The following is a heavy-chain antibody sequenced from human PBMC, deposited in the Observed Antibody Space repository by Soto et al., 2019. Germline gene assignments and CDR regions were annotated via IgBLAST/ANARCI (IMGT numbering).Heavy chain of an antibody. CDR2: VGGSGDST. D-gene: IGHD2-15*01. J-gene: IGHJ4*02. CDR1: GFTFSNYA. V-gene: IGHV3-23*01. CDR3: AKSPLGYCSGGSCYPPHYFDY. Sequence: EVQLLDSGGGLVQPGGSLRLSCAASGFTFSNYAMSWVRQAPGKGLEWVSGVGGSGDSTYYADSVKGRFTISRDNSKDTLYLQMNSLRAEHTAVYYRAKSPLGYCSGGSCYPPHYFDYWGQGTLVTVSS.